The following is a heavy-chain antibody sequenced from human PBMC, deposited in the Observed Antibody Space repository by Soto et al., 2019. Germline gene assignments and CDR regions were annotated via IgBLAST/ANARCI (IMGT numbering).Heavy chain of an antibody. CDR3: ARDNWNDLYSYYGMDV. D-gene: IGHD1-1*01. CDR2: IKQDGSEK. Sequence: GGSLRLSCAASGFTFSSYWMSWVRQAPGKGLEWVANIKQDGSEKYYVDSVKGRFTISRDNAKNSLYLQMNSLRAEDTAVYYCARDNWNDLYSYYGMDVWGQGTTVTVSS. V-gene: IGHV3-7*01. J-gene: IGHJ6*02. CDR1: GFTFSSYW.